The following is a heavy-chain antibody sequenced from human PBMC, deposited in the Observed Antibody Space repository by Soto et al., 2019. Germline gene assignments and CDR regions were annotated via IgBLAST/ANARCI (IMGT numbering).Heavy chain of an antibody. CDR3: ATLFCSTTTCASWFDP. V-gene: IGHV5-10-1*01. Sequence: GFGYTFPTFWISCVHQMTGKGLEWMGRIDPRDSYVNYSPSFQGHVTISLDKSISTAYLQCGSLKASDTAMYYCATLFCSTTTCASWFDPWGQGTLVTVYS. J-gene: IGHJ5*02. CDR2: IDPRDSYV. CDR1: GYTFPTFW. D-gene: IGHD2-2*01.